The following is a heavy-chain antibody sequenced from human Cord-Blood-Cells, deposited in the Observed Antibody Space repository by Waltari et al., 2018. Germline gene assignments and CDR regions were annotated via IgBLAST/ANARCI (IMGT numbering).Heavy chain of an antibody. D-gene: IGHD3-10*01. V-gene: IGHV1-24*01. CDR2: CEPGEGET. CDR1: GYTLTELS. J-gene: IGHJ6*02. Sequence: QVQLVQSGAEVKKPGASVKVSCKVSGYTLTELSMHWVRQAPGKGLEWMGGCEPGEGETIYAHKFQGRVTMTKDTSTDTSYMERSSLRSEDTAVYYCATITMVRGTDGMDVWGQGTTVTVSS. CDR3: ATITMVRGTDGMDV.